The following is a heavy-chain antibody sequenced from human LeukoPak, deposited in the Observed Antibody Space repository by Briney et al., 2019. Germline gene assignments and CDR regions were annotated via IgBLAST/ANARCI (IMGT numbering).Heavy chain of an antibody. J-gene: IGHJ4*02. V-gene: IGHV4-39*01. CDR2: IYYSGST. Sequence: PSETLSLTCTVSGGSISSSSYYWGWIRQPPGKGLEWIGSIYYSGSTYCNPSLKSRVTISVDTSKNQFSLKLSSVTAADTAVYYCARFDTAIVGYYFDYWGQGTLVTVSS. D-gene: IGHD5-18*01. CDR1: GGSISSSSYY. CDR3: ARFDTAIVGYYFDY.